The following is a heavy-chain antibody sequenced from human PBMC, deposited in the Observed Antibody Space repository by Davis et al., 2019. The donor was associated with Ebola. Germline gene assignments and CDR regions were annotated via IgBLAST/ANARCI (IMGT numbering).Heavy chain of an antibody. J-gene: IGHJ4*02. V-gene: IGHV3-23*01. D-gene: IGHD6-13*01. Sequence: GESLKISCAASGFTFSSYAMSWVRQAPGKGLEWVPAISGSGGSTYYADSVKGRFTISRDNSKNTLYLQMNSLRAEDTAVYYCAKSRVSSWLLAYWGQGTLVTVSS. CDR2: ISGSGGST. CDR3: AKSRVSSWLLAY. CDR1: GFTFSSYA.